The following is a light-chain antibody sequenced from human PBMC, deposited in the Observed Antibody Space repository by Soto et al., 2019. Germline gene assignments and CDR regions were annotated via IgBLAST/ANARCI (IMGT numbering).Light chain of an antibody. CDR2: DVS. V-gene: IGLV2-14*03. CDR3: SSYTSSSTLVV. J-gene: IGLJ2*01. Sequence: QSVLTQPAFVSGSPGQSITFSCTGTSSDVGGYNYVSWYQQHPGKAPKLMIYDVSNRPSGVSNRFSGSKSGNTASLTISGLQAEDEADYYCSSYTSSSTLVVFGGGTQLTVL. CDR1: SSDVGGYNY.